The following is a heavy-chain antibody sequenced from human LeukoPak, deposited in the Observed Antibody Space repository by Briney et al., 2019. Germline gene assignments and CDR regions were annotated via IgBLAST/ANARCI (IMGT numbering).Heavy chain of an antibody. Sequence: ASVTVSFKASGYTFTSYYMHWVRQAPGQGLEWMGIINPSGGSTSYAQKFQGRVTMTRDTSTSTVYMELSSLRSEDTAVYYCARDGSGSYREDAFDIWGQGTMVTVSS. CDR1: GYTFTSYY. CDR3: ARDGSGSYREDAFDI. V-gene: IGHV1-46*01. CDR2: INPSGGST. J-gene: IGHJ3*02. D-gene: IGHD3-10*01.